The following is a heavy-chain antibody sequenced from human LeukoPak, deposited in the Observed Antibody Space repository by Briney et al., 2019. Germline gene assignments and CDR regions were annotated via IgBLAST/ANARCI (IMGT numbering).Heavy chain of an antibody. CDR3: ATGYSSGWYGRLDY. CDR1: GFTFSSYG. J-gene: IGHJ4*02. Sequence: QTGGSLRLSCAASGFTFSSYGMHWVRQAPGKGLEWVAFIRYDGSNKYYADSVKARFTLSRDNFKNTMYLQMNTLRAEDTAVYYCATGYSSGWYGRLDYWGQGTLVTVSS. CDR2: IRYDGSNK. V-gene: IGHV3-30*02. D-gene: IGHD6-19*01.